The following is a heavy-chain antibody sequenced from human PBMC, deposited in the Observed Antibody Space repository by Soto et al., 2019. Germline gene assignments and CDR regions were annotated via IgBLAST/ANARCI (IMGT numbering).Heavy chain of an antibody. CDR3: TTAFYCSGGSCHDY. CDR1: GFTFSNAW. CDR2: IKSKTDGGTT. Sequence: GGSLRLSCAASGFTFSNAWMSWVRQAPGKGLEWVGRIKSKTDGGTTDYAAPVKGRFTISRDDSKNTLYLQMNSLKTEDTAVYYCTTAFYCSGGSCHDYWGQGTLVTVSS. J-gene: IGHJ4*02. V-gene: IGHV3-15*01. D-gene: IGHD2-15*01.